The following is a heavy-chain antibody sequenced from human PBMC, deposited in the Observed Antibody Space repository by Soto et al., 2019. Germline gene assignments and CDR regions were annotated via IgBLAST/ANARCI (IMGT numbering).Heavy chain of an antibody. CDR2: ISYDGSNN. J-gene: IGHJ4*02. Sequence: QVQLVESGGGVVQPGRSLRLSCAASGFTFSSYGMHWVRQAPGKGLEWVAVISYDGSNNYYADSVKGRFTISRDNSKNTLDLQMNSLRAEDTAVYYCAKDGGEQWYGQYYFDYWGQGTLVTVSS. CDR1: GFTFSSYG. V-gene: IGHV3-30*18. CDR3: AKDGGEQWYGQYYFDY. D-gene: IGHD3-16*01.